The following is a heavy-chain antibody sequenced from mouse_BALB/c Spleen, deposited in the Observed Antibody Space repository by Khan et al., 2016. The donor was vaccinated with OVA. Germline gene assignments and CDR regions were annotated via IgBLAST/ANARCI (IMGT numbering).Heavy chain of an antibody. CDR2: INPSNGYT. D-gene: IGHD2-14*01. CDR1: GYTFTSYT. CDR3: VRDGASHRNDGWCAY. V-gene: IGHV1-4*01. Sequence: QVQLKQSGAELARPGASVKMSCKASGYTFTSYTIHWIKLRPGQGLEWIGYINPSNGYTNYNQKFRDKATLTADKSSTTAYMQLSSLTSDDSAVYNGVRDGASHRNDGWCAYWGQGTLVTVSA. J-gene: IGHJ3*01.